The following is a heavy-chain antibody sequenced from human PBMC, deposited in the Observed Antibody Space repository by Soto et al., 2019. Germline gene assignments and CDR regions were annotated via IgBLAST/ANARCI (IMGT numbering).Heavy chain of an antibody. CDR1: GASITSAY. V-gene: IGHV4-59*08. Sequence: QVQLQESGPGLVKPSETLSLTCSVSGASITSAYWNWIRQPPGKGLEWVGYLYYIGSTNYNPSLKSRVTMSLDTSNNQLSLDLRFVTAADTAVYYCARGKNWFDRWGQGTLVTVSS. CDR3: ARGKNWFDR. J-gene: IGHJ5*02. CDR2: LYYIGST.